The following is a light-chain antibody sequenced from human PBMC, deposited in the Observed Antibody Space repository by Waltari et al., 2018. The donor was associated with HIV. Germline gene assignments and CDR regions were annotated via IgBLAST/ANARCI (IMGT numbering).Light chain of an antibody. J-gene: IGLJ2*01. CDR3: HSRDSSGYHVV. CDR2: GRN. Sequence: SSELTQDPRVSVALGQTVRLTCHGDSLRRYYARGYQQKSGQAPVVVFFGRNNRPSGVPDRVSGSSSGNTASLTITGAQAEDEADYYCHSRDSSGYHVVFGGGTKVTVL. CDR1: SLRRYY. V-gene: IGLV3-19*01.